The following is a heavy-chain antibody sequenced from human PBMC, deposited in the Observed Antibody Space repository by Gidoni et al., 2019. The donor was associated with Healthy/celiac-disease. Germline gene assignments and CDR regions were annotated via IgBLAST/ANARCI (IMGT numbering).Heavy chain of an antibody. V-gene: IGHV4-39*01. CDR3: ARQVPDDYGDHVFDY. Sequence: QLQLQESGPGLVKPSETLSLTCTVPGGSISSSSYYWCWIRQPPGKGLEWIGSIDYSGSTYYNPSLKSRVTISVDTSKNQFSLKLSSVTAADTAVYYCARQVPDDYGDHVFDYWGQGTLVTVSS. CDR2: IDYSGST. CDR1: GGSISSSSYY. J-gene: IGHJ4*02. D-gene: IGHD4-17*01.